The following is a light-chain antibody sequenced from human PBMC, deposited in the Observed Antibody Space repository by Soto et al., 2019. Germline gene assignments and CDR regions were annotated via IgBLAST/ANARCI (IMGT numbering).Light chain of an antibody. Sequence: EIVLTQSPATLSVSPWERAKIYCRASQSISRSLAWYQQKPGQAPRLLISDASTRATGIPARFSGSGSGTEFTLTISSLQSEDFATYYCQHYNSYSEAFGQGTKVDI. CDR3: QHYNSYSEA. V-gene: IGKV3-15*01. J-gene: IGKJ1*01. CDR2: DAS. CDR1: QSISRS.